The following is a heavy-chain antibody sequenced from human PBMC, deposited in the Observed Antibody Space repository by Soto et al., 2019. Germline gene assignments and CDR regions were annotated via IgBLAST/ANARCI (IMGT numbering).Heavy chain of an antibody. CDR3: ARARGPRQYYDFWSGYPHAFET. J-gene: IGHJ3*02. V-gene: IGHV4-61*01. Sequence: PSETLSLTCTVSCGSISSGTYSWSWIRQPPGKGLEYIGYIYHSGSTNYNPSLKSRVTISVDTSKNQFSLKLSSVTAADTAVYYCARARGPRQYYDFWSGYPHAFETWCQGIMVTDS. D-gene: IGHD3-3*01. CDR1: CGSISSGTYS. CDR2: IYHSGST.